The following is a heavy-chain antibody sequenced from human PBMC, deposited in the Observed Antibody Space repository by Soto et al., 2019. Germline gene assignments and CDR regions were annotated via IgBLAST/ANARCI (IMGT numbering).Heavy chain of an antibody. D-gene: IGHD2-2*01. CDR1: GGTFSSYA. Sequence: GAPVKTSCKAAGGTFSSYAISWVRQDSGQGLEWMGGSIPSFGTANSAQKCRGRVTMTADESTSTAYMELSSLRSEDTAVYYCASPGEYQLLSSGQYYYYGMDVWGQGTTVTVSS. CDR3: ASPGEYQLLSSGQYYYYGMDV. V-gene: IGHV1-69*13. J-gene: IGHJ6*02. CDR2: SIPSFGTA.